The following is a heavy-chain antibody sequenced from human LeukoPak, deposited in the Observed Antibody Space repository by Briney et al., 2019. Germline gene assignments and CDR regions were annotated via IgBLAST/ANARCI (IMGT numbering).Heavy chain of an antibody. J-gene: IGHJ5*02. CDR3: ARSLGIQLWLRPNWFDP. Sequence: SETLSLTCTVSGGSISSYYWSWIRQPPGKGLEWVGYIYYSGSTNYNPSLKSRVTISVDTSKNQFSLKLSSVTAADTAVYYCARSLGIQLWLRPNWFDPWGQGTLVTVSS. D-gene: IGHD5-18*01. V-gene: IGHV4-59*01. CDR2: IYYSGST. CDR1: GGSISSYY.